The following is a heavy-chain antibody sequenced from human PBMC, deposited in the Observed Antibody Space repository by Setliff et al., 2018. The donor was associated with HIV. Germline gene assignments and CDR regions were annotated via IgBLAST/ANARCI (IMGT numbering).Heavy chain of an antibody. CDR1: GYSFTSYW. CDR2: VYPGDSES. CDR3: ARLRDSSGYYYVGGAFDI. Sequence: GESLKISCKGSGYSFTSYWIGWVRQMPGKGLEWMGIVYPGDSESRYSPSFQGQVTISADKSISTAYLQWSSLKASDTAMYYCARLRDSSGYYYVGGAFDIWGQGTMVTVSS. J-gene: IGHJ3*02. D-gene: IGHD3-22*01. V-gene: IGHV5-51*01.